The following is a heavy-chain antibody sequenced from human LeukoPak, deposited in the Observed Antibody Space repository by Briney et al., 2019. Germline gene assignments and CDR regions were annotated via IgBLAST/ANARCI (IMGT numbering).Heavy chain of an antibody. V-gene: IGHV3-7*01. CDR1: GFTSSSYW. D-gene: IGHD3-22*01. CDR2: IKQDGNEK. J-gene: IGHJ4*02. CDR3: ASGFDSRFFDK. Sequence: PGGSLRLSCAASGFTSSSYWMTWVRQAPGKGLEWVANIKQDGNEKYYVDSVKGRFTISRDNAKNSLYLQMYSLRAEDTAVYYCASGFDSRFFDKWGQGTLVTVSS.